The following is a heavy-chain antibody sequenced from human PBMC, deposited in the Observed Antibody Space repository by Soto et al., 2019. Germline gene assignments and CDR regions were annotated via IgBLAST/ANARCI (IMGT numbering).Heavy chain of an antibody. J-gene: IGHJ6*02. V-gene: IGHV3-21*01. D-gene: IGHD3-10*01. CDR2: ISSSSSYI. CDR1: GFTFSSYS. Sequence: EVQLVESGGGLVKPGGSLRLSCAASGFTFSSYSMNWVRQAPGKGLEWVSSISSSSSYIYYADSVKGRFTISRDNAKNSLYLQMNSLRAEDTAVYYCARDRGLWFGAPYYGMDFWGQGTTVTVSS. CDR3: ARDRGLWFGAPYYGMDF.